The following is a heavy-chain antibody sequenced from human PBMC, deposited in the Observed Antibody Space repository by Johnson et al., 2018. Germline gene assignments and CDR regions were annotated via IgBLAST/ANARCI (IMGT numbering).Heavy chain of an antibody. CDR3: AREETGDVGNHPYYFDY. Sequence: VQLQESGGGLVKPGGSLRLSCAASGFTFSSYSMNWVRQAPGKGLEWVSSISSSSSYIYYADSVKGRFTISRDNAKNSLYLQMNSLRAEDTAVYYCAREETGDVGNHPYYFDYWGQGTLVTVSS. V-gene: IGHV3-21*01. CDR2: ISSSSSYI. J-gene: IGHJ4*02. D-gene: IGHD7-27*01. CDR1: GFTFSSYS.